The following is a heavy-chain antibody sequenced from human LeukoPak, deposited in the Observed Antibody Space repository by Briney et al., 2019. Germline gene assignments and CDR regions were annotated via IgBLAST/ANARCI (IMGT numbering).Heavy chain of an antibody. Sequence: GGSLRLSCAASGFTFSSYGMHWVRQAPGKGLEGVAYIRNDGSNKYYADSLKGRFTISRDNSKNTLYLQMNSLRAEDTAVYYCAKDGEVYCSSKSCYGGFDYWGQGTLVTVSS. V-gene: IGHV3-30*02. CDR3: AKDGEVYCSSKSCYGGFDY. CDR2: IRNDGSNK. D-gene: IGHD2-2*01. CDR1: GFTFSSYG. J-gene: IGHJ4*02.